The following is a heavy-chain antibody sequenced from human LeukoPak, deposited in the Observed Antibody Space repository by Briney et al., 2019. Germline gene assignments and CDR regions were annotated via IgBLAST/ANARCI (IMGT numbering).Heavy chain of an antibody. CDR2: IHSGGSI. CDR3: ARDRNRGYWGGGDGMDV. CDR1: GFTVSSNY. J-gene: IGHJ6*02. D-gene: IGHD5-18*01. V-gene: IGHV3-53*01. Sequence: PGGSLRLSCAASGFTVSSNYINWVRQAPGKGLEWVSVIHSGGSIYYADSVKGRFTISRDNSKNTLYLQMNSLRAEDTAVYYCARDRNRGYWGGGDGMDVWGQGTTVTVSS.